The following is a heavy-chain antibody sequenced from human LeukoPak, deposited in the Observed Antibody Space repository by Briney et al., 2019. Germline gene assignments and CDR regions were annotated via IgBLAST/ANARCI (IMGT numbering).Heavy chain of an antibody. V-gene: IGHV4-59*08. CDR3: ARHEDGVTTNNWFDP. D-gene: IGHD4-17*01. CDR1: GGSISSYY. Sequence: PSETLSLTCTVSGGSISSYYWSWIRQPPGKGLEWIGYIYYSGSTNYNPSLKSRVTISVDTSKNQFSLKLSSVTAADTAVYYCARHEDGVTTNNWFDPWGQGTLVTVSS. CDR2: IYYSGST. J-gene: IGHJ5*02.